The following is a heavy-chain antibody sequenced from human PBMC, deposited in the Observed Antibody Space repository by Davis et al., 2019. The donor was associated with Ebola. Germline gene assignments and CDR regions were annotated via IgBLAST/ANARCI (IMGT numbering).Heavy chain of an antibody. Sequence: ASVKVSCKASGYTFTGYYMHWVRQAPGQGLEWMGWINPKSGGTNYAQKFQGWVTMTRDTSISTAYMELSRLRSDDTAVYYCARFHGSTKRTAYFDYWGQGTPVTVSS. J-gene: IGHJ4*02. V-gene: IGHV1-2*04. CDR3: ARFHGSTKRTAYFDY. CDR1: GYTFTGYY. CDR2: INPKSGGT. D-gene: IGHD1-26*01.